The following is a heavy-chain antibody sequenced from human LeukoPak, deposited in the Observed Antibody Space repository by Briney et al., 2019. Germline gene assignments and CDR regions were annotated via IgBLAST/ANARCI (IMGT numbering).Heavy chain of an antibody. D-gene: IGHD3-10*01. V-gene: IGHV1-2*02. CDR3: ARALLGGTDTFDI. J-gene: IGHJ3*02. CDR2: INPNSGGT. Sequence: ASVKVSCKASGYTFTGYYMHWVRQAPGQGLEWMGWINPNSGGTNYAQKFQGRVTITRNTSISTAYMELSSLRSEDTAVYYCARALLGGTDTFDIWGQGTMVTVSS. CDR1: GYTFTGYY.